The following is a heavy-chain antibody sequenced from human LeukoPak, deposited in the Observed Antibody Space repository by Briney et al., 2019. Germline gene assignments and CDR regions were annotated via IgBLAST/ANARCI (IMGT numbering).Heavy chain of an antibody. V-gene: IGHV3-74*01. D-gene: IGHD5-18*01. CDR2: IKSDGSST. CDR1: GFIFSDYW. CDR3: ARDFSDTDRFDP. J-gene: IGHJ5*02. Sequence: GGSLRLSCAASGFIFSDYWMHWVRQGPGKGLVWVSRIKSDGSSTSYADSVKGRFTISRDNAKNSPYLQMNSLRAEDTAVYYCARDFSDTDRFDPWGQGTLVTVSS.